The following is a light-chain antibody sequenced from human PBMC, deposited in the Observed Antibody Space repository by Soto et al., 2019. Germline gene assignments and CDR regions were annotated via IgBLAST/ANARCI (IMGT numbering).Light chain of an antibody. CDR3: AGWDGSLNGLL. J-gene: IGLJ2*01. CDR2: GNE. CDR1: SSNIGSNL. V-gene: IGLV1-44*01. Sequence: QSVLTQPPSTSGTPGQRVTISCSGSSSNIGSNLVYWYQLVPGTAPKLLIYGNEERPSGVPGRFSGSKSGTSASLAISGPPAGDGGDYYCAGWDGSLNGLLFGGGTKLTVL.